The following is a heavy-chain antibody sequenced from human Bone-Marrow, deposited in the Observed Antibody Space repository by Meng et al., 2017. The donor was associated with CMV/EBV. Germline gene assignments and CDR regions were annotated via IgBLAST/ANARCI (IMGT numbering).Heavy chain of an antibody. V-gene: IGHV1-2*02. D-gene: IGHD2-2*01. Sequence: ASVKVSCKASGYTFTGDYMHWVRQAPGQGLEWMGLINPNSGDTTFAQKFQGRVTMTRDTSISTAYMELSSLRSDDTAVYYCARDCSSSGCAPEVLYYYYYYGMDVWGPGTTVTVSS. CDR3: ARDCSSSGCAPEVLYYYYYYGMDV. CDR2: INPNSGDT. CDR1: GYTFTGDY. J-gene: IGHJ6*02.